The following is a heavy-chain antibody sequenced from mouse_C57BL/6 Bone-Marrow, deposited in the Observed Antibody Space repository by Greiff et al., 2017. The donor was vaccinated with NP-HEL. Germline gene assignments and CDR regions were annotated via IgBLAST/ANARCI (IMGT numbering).Heavy chain of an antibody. CDR3: ARDGNYGYFDV. J-gene: IGHJ1*03. D-gene: IGHD2-1*01. CDR1: GYTFTSYG. CDR2: IYPRSGNT. Sequence: VQLVESGAELARPGASVKLSCKASGYTFTSYGISWVKQRTGQGLEWIGEIYPRSGNTYYNEKFKGKATLTADKSSSTAYMELRSLTSEDSAVYFCARDGNYGYFDVWGTGTTVTVSS. V-gene: IGHV1-81*01.